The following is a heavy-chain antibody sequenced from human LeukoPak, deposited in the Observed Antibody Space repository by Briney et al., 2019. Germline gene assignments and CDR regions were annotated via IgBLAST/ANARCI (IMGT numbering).Heavy chain of an antibody. CDR3: ASSRLPAAKNWFDP. V-gene: IGHV3-21*01. Sequence: GGSLRLSCAASGFTFSDHYMNWVRQAPGKGLEWVSSISSSSSYIYYADSVKGRFTISRDNAKNSLYLQMNSLRAEDTAVYYCASSRLPAAKNWFDPWGQGTLVTVSS. J-gene: IGHJ5*02. D-gene: IGHD2-2*01. CDR2: ISSSSSYI. CDR1: GFTFSDHY.